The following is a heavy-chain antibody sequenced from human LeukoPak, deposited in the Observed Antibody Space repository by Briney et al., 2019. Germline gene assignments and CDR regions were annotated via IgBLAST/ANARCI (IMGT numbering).Heavy chain of an antibody. CDR2: IKEDGSDK. CDR3: TTGIRGD. Sequence: GGSLRLSCAATGFSFTTYWMSWARQAPGKGLEWVANIKEDGSDKYYVDSVKGRFSISRDNAKNSLYLQMSSLRAEDTAVYYCTTGIRGDCGQGTLVTVSS. J-gene: IGHJ4*02. V-gene: IGHV3-7*03. CDR1: GFSFTTYW.